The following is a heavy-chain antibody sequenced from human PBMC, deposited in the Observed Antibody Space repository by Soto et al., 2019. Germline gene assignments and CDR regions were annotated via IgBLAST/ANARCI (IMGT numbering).Heavy chain of an antibody. CDR1: GDSVSSNSGA. D-gene: IGHD6-13*01. CDR2: TYYNSKWNN. CDR3: ARGWQQGRFDP. V-gene: IGHV6-1*01. Sequence: QVLLQQSGPGLVKPSQTLSLTFAISGDSVSSNSGAWNWIRQSPSRRLEGLGRTYYNSKWNNDYALSVRSRITIDADTSKNQLSLQLNAVAPEYAAVYYGARGWQQGRFDPWGQGTLVTVSS. J-gene: IGHJ5*02.